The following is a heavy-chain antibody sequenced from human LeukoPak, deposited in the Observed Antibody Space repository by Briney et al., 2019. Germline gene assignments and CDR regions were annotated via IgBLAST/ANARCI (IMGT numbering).Heavy chain of an antibody. D-gene: IGHD6-19*01. CDR2: ISSSSSRI. CDR3: ARAGSGYSSGWYDY. J-gene: IGHJ4*02. V-gene: IGHV3-48*01. Sequence: GGSLRLSCAASGFTFSTYSMNWVRQAPGKGLEWVSYISSSSSRIYYADSVKGRFTISRDNAKNSLHLQMNSLRAEDTAVYYCARAGSGYSSGWYDYWGQGTPVTVSS. CDR1: GFTFSTYS.